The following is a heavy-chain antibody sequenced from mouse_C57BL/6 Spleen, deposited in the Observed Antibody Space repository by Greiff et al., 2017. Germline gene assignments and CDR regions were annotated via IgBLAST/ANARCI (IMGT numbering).Heavy chain of an antibody. J-gene: IGHJ4*01. Sequence: EVHLVQSGPGLVKPSPSLSLTCSVTGYSITSGYYWNWIRQFPGNKLEWMGYISYDGSNNYNPSLKNRISITRDTSKNQFFLKLNSVTTEDTATYYCARDRDYGYAMGCWGQGASVTVAT. CDR1: GYSITSGYY. D-gene: IGHD2-4*01. CDR2: ISYDGSN. V-gene: IGHV3-6*01. CDR3: ARDRDYGYAMGC.